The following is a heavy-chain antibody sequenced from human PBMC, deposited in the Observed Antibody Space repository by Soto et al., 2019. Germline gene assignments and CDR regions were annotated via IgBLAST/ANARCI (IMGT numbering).Heavy chain of an antibody. CDR3: ARVEGIPGNSGAWNY. D-gene: IGHD6-13*01. J-gene: IGHJ4*02. V-gene: IGHV1-69*12. Sequence: QVQLVQSGAEVKKPGSSVKVSCKASGGNFTTYAISWVRQAPGQGLEWMGGIIPLFVTGNYAQKFQDRVTTTADESTSSGYMELNSLRSEDTAMYYCARVEGIPGNSGAWNYWGQGTVVTVSS. CDR2: IIPLFVTG. CDR1: GGNFTTYA.